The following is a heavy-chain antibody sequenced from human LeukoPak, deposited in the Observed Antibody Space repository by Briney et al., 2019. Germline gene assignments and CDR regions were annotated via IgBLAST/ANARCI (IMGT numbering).Heavy chain of an antibody. Sequence: GGSLRLSCAASGFTFSSYEMNWVRQAPGKGLEWVSYISSGSTIYYADSVKGRFTISRDNAKNSLYLQMNSLRAEDTAVYYCARGSHLNSSSWYGGNDYWGQGTLVTVSS. CDR2: ISSGSTI. CDR1: GFTFSSYE. CDR3: ARGSHLNSSSWYGGNDY. V-gene: IGHV3-48*03. J-gene: IGHJ4*02. D-gene: IGHD6-13*01.